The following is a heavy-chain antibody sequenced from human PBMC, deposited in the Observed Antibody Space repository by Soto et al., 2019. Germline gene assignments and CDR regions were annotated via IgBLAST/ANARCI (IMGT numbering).Heavy chain of an antibody. V-gene: IGHV1-3*01. CDR3: ASMDTAYYYHYGMDV. CDR2: INAGNGNT. J-gene: IGHJ6*02. D-gene: IGHD5-18*01. Sequence: VASVKVSCKASGYTFTSYAMHWVRQAPGQRLEWMGWINAGNGNTKYSQKFQGRVTITRDTSASTAYMELSSLRSEDTAVYYCASMDTAYYYHYGMDVWGQGTTVTVSS. CDR1: GYTFTSYA.